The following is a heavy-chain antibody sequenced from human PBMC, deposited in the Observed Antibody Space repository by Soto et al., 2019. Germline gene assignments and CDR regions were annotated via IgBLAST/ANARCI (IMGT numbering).Heavy chain of an antibody. V-gene: IGHV1-18*01. Sequence: QVQLVPSGDEVKKPGASVKVSCKASGYIFVNYGIAWVRQAPGQGLEWMGWISPYTGNTHSATKVQGRLTMTTDTSTSTAFMELGSLTSDDTAVYYCVMVDNYVTPTPQDVWGQGTTVTVSS. CDR1: GYIFVNYG. J-gene: IGHJ6*02. D-gene: IGHD3-16*01. CDR3: VMVDNYVTPTPQDV. CDR2: ISPYTGNT.